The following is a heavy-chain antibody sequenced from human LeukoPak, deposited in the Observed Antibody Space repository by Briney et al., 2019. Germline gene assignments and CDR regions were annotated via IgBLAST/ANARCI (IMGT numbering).Heavy chain of an antibody. J-gene: IGHJ5*02. CDR2: ISGSGGST. CDR3: ARVPEEQWLPDRWFDP. Sequence: GGSLRLSCATSGFSFSSYAMSWVRQAPGKGLEWGSAISGSGGSTYYADSVKGRFTISRDNSKNTLYLQMNSLRAEDTAVYYCARVPEEQWLPDRWFDPWGQGTLVTVSS. V-gene: IGHV3-23*01. CDR1: GFSFSSYA. D-gene: IGHD6-19*01.